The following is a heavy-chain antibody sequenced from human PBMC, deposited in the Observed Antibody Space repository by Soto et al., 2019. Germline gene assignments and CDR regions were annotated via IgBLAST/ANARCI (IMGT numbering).Heavy chain of an antibody. CDR2: ISAYNGNT. Sequence: QVQLVQSGAEVKKPGASVKVSCKASGYTFTSYGISWVRQAPGQGLEWMGWISAYNGNTNYAQKLQGRVTMTTDTATSTAYMELRSLRSDDRAVYYCARWYSSRELRTVDCYCGMDVWGQGTTVTVSS. CDR1: GYTFTSYG. J-gene: IGHJ6*02. CDR3: ARWYSSRELRTVDCYCGMDV. D-gene: IGHD6-19*01. V-gene: IGHV1-18*04.